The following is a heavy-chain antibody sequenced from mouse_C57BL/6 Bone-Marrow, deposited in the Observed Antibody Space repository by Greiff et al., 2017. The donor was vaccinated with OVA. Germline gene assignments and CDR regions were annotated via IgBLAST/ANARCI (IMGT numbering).Heavy chain of an antibody. Sequence: VMLVESGPGLVAPSQSLSITCTVSGFSLTSYGVDWVRQPPGKGLEWLGVIWGGGSTNYNSAIMSRLSLSKDNSKSQVFLKMNSLQTDDTAMYYCAKHGIYDGYYLLAMDYWGQGTSVTVSS. CDR1: GFSLTSYG. CDR3: AKHGIYDGYYLLAMDY. V-gene: IGHV2-9*01. CDR2: IWGGGST. J-gene: IGHJ4*01. D-gene: IGHD2-3*01.